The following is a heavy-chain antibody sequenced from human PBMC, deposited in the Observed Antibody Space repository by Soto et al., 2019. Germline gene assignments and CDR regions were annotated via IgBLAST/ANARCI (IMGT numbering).Heavy chain of an antibody. CDR2: IYYSGST. D-gene: IGHD2-21*02. V-gene: IGHV4-39*01. Sequence: SETLSLTCTVSGGSISSSSYYWGWIRQPPGMGLEWIGSIYYSGSTYYNPSLKSRVTISVDTSKNQFSLKLSSVTAADTAVYYCARQVVHEHIVVVTAIGWFDPWGQGTLVTVSS. J-gene: IGHJ5*02. CDR3: ARQVVHEHIVVVTAIGWFDP. CDR1: GGSISSSSYY.